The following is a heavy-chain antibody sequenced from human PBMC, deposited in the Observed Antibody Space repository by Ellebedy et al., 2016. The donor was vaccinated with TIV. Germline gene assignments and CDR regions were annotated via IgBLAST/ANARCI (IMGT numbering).Heavy chain of an antibody. CDR2: ISGYNAHT. CDR3: ARMSSGWYNWFDP. D-gene: IGHD6-19*01. J-gene: IGHJ5*02. V-gene: IGHV1-18*01. Sequence: ASVKVSXKASGYTFTTYGISWVRQAPGQGLEWMGWISGYNAHTNYAQKFHGRVTMTTDTSTSTAYLELRSLKFDDTAVYYCARMSSGWYNWFDPWGQGTLVTVSS. CDR1: GYTFTTYG.